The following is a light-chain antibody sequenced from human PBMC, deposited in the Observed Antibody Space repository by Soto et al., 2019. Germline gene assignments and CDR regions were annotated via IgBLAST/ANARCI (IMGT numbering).Light chain of an antibody. V-gene: IGLV2-23*03. CDR1: SSDGGTYNL. J-gene: IGLJ2*01. Sequence: QSALTQPASVSGSPGQSITISCTGSSSDGGTYNLVSWYQQHPGKAPKLMIYEGSKRPSGVSNRFSGSKSGNTASLTISGLQAEDGADYYCCSYAGSSTFEVFGGGTKLTVL. CDR3: CSYAGSSTFEV. CDR2: EGS.